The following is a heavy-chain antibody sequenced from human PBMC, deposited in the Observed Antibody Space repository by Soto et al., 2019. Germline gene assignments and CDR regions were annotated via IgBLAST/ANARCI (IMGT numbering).Heavy chain of an antibody. J-gene: IGHJ4*02. CDR1: GFTFSSYA. Sequence: QVQLVESGGGVVQPGRSLRLSCAASGFTFSSYAMHWVRQAPGKGLEWVAVISYDGSNKYYADSVKGRFTISRDNSKNTLYLQMNSLRAEDTAVYYCARGRGDFWSDYPYSHWGQGTLVTVSS. CDR2: ISYDGSNK. V-gene: IGHV3-30-3*01. D-gene: IGHD3-3*01. CDR3: ARGRGDFWSDYPYSH.